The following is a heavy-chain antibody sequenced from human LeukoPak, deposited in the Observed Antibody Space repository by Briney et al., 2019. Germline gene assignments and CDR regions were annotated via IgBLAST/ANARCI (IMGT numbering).Heavy chain of an antibody. CDR3: AKGAWAADGPMGNNFAS. CDR1: GFTFSSYG. V-gene: IGHV3-30*18. Sequence: GRSRRLSCAASGFTFSSYGMHWVRQAPGKGLEWVAVISYDGSNKYYADSVKGRFTISRDNSNNTLTLHMNSLRTEDTSIYFCAKGAWAADGPMGNNFASWGQGSLVTVSS. J-gene: IGHJ4*02. D-gene: IGHD6-13*01. CDR2: ISYDGSNK.